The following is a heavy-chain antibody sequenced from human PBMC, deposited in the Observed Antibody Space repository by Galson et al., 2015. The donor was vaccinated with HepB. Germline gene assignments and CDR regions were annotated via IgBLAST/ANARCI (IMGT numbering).Heavy chain of an antibody. D-gene: IGHD1-7*01. CDR3: ARDVDSITGTTSTHTTDY. CDR2: ISSSSSYI. Sequence: SLRLSCAASGFTFSSYSMNWVRQAPGKGLEWVSSISSSSSYIYYADSVKGRFTISRDNAKNSLYLQMNSLRAEDTAVYYCARDVDSITGTTSTHTTDYWGQGTLVTVSS. J-gene: IGHJ4*02. CDR1: GFTFSSYS. V-gene: IGHV3-21*01.